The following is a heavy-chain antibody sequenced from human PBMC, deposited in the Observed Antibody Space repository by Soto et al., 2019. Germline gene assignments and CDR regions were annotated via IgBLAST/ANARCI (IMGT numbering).Heavy chain of an antibody. V-gene: IGHV1-69*13. D-gene: IGHD2-8*01. CDR1: GGTFSSYA. J-gene: IGHJ5*02. CDR3: ARGGIVLMVYAIDTRYGSGSWFDP. Sequence: SVKVSCKASGGTFSSYAISWVRQAPGQGLEWMGGIIPIFGTANYAQKFQGRVTITADESTSTAYMELSSLRSEDTAVYYCARGGIVLMVYAIDTRYGSGSWFDPWG. CDR2: IIPIFGTA.